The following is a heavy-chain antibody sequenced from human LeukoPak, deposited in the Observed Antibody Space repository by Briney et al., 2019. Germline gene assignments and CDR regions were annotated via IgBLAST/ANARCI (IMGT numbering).Heavy chain of an antibody. CDR3: ARGQTLYY. J-gene: IGHJ4*02. V-gene: IGHV1-18*01. Sequence: ASVKVSCKASGYTFNNFVVTWVRQAPGQGLEWVGWINPHSFSNRYAEKVQGRVTMTTETSTTTVYMQLRGLTSADTAVYFCARGQTLYYWGQGTPVTVSS. D-gene: IGHD4-23*01. CDR1: GYTFNNFV. CDR2: INPHSFSN.